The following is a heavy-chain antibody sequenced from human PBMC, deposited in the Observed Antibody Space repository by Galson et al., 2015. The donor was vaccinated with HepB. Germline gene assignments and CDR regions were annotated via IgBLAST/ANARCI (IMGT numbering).Heavy chain of an antibody. J-gene: IGHJ6*02. D-gene: IGHD3-10*01. CDR3: ARGDSGSYYFSRNYYYYGMDV. V-gene: IGHV1-69*13. CDR2: IIPIFGIA. CDR1: GGTFSSYA. Sequence: SVKVSCKASGGTFSSYATSWVRQTPGQGLEWMGGIIPIFGIANYAQKFQGRVTITADESTSTAYMELSSLRSEDTAVYYCARGDSGSYYFSRNYYYYGMDVWGQGTTVTVSS.